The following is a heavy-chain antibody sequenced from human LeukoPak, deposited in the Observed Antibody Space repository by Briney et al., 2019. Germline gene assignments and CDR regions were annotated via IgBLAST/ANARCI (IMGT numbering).Heavy chain of an antibody. D-gene: IGHD3-10*01. CDR2: MHYSGSS. J-gene: IGHJ5*02. V-gene: IGHV4-59*01. Sequence: SETLSLTCTVSGGSISSYYWSWVRQPPGKGLEWIGYMHYSGSSNYNPSLKSRLTMSVDTSKNQFSLKLSSVTAADTAVYCCARRITSNCFDPWGQGTLVTVSS. CDR1: GGSISSYY. CDR3: ARRITSNCFDP.